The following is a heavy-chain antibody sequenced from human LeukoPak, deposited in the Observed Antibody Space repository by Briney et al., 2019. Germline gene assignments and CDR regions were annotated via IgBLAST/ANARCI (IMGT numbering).Heavy chain of an antibody. CDR3: ARCTTGKTFGSLREIKKSREIDY. D-gene: IGHD1-1*01. V-gene: IGHV3-21*01. CDR2: ISSSSSYI. Sequence: GGSLRLSCAAFGFTFSSYSMNWVRQAPGKGLGWVSSISSSSSYINYADSVRGRFTISRDNAKNSLFPQMDSLRGEDTAVYYCARCTTGKTFGSLREIKKSREIDYWGQGTLVTVSS. J-gene: IGHJ4*02. CDR1: GFTFSSYS.